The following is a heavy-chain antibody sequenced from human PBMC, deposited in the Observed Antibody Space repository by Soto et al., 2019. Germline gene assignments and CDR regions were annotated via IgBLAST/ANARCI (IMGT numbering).Heavy chain of an antibody. J-gene: IGHJ1*01. D-gene: IGHD3-22*01. CDR1: GFTFSDYY. Sequence: QVQLVESGGGLVKPGVSLSLSGAASGFTFSDYYMSWIRQAPGKGLEWVSYISSSANTIYYADSVKGRFTISRDNAKNSLYLQMNSLRAEDTAVYSCARVGANYYESSCYSGYFQHWGQGTVVTVAS. CDR2: ISSSANTI. V-gene: IGHV3-11*01. CDR3: ARVGANYYESSCYSGYFQH.